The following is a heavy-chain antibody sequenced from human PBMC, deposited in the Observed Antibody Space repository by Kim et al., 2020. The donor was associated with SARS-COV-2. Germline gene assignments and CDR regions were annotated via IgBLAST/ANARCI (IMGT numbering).Heavy chain of an antibody. CDR3: GGEQRETGGIDF. D-gene: IGHD1-26*01. CDR1: GYTFTSYY. CDR2: INSTSDGT. V-gene: IGHV1-2*02. Sequence: ASVKVSCKASGYTFTSYYLHWVRQAPGHGLVWMGWINSTSDGTYYAQSFQGRVTLTRDTSITTDSLELCGLIFDDTAVYYYGGEQRETGGIDFWGQGTLV. J-gene: IGHJ4*02.